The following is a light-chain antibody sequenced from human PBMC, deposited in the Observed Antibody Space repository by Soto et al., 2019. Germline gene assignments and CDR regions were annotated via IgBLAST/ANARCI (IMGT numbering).Light chain of an antibody. Sequence: EIVLTQSPATLSLSSGEIATLSCSASQSASSYLAWYQQKPAQAPRLLIYNASARATGIPARFSGSGSGTEFTLTISSLQSEDFAVYYCQHYNNWPPITFGQGTRLEIK. CDR1: QSASSY. J-gene: IGKJ5*01. CDR2: NAS. V-gene: IGKV3-15*01. CDR3: QHYNNWPPIT.